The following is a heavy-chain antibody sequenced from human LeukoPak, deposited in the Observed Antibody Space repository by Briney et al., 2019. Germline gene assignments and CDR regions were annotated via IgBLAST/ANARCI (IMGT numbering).Heavy chain of an antibody. CDR3: ARGQRYSYGSNYYYYYMDV. CDR1: GGTFSSYA. CDR2: ISAYNGNT. J-gene: IGHJ6*03. V-gene: IGHV1-18*01. Sequence: ASVKVSCKASGGTFSSYAISWGRQAPGQGLELMGLISAYNGNTNYAQKLKGRVTMTTDTSTSTAYMELRSLRSDDTAVYYCARGQRYSYGSNYYYYYMDVWGKGTTVTVSS. D-gene: IGHD5-18*01.